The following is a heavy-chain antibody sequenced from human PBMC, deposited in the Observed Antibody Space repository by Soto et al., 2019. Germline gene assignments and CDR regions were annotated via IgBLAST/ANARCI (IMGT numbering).Heavy chain of an antibody. J-gene: IGHJ1*01. V-gene: IGHV5-51*01. Sequence: PGESLKISCKGSGYSFTIYCIGWVLQMPWKGLEWMGIIYPGDSDTRYSPSFQGQVTISADKSISTAYLQWSSLKASDTAMYYCARLPLIKRQQLAEYFQHWGQGTLVTVSS. D-gene: IGHD6-13*01. CDR3: ARLPLIKRQQLAEYFQH. CDR1: GYSFTIYC. CDR2: IYPGDSDT.